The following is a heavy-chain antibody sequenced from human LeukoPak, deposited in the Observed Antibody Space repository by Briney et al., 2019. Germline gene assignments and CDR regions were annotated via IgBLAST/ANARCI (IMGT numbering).Heavy chain of an antibody. V-gene: IGHV1-18*01. CDR2: VSPANGNT. J-gene: IGHJ5*02. CDR3: ATDHLNRFDL. CDR1: GYTFMNYG. Sequence: ASVTVSFKSSGYTFMNYGISWVRLVPGQGPEWVGWVSPANGNTNYPQKFQGRVTMTTDTFTTTAYMEVRSLRSDDTAVYYCATDHLNRFDLWGQGTLVTVSS. D-gene: IGHD2/OR15-2a*01.